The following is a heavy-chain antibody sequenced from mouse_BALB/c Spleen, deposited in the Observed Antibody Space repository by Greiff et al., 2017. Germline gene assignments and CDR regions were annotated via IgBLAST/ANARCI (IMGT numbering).Heavy chain of an antibody. CDR1: SFNIKDYY. V-gene: IGHV14-1*02. CDR3: ASVPPYAMDY. D-gene: IGHD5-1*01. CDR2: IDPENGNT. J-gene: IGHJ4*01. Sequence: VQLQQSGAELVRPGALVKLSCKASSFNIKDYYMHWVKQRPEQGLEWIGWIDPENGNTIYDPKFQGKTSITADTSSNTAYLQLSSLTSEDTAVYYCASVPPYAMDYWGQGTSVTVSS.